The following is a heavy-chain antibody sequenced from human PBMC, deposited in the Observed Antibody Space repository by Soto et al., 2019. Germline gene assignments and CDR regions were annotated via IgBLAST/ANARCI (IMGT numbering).Heavy chain of an antibody. CDR1: GFSFSSYA. CDR3: AKDCYGSGSDYFYGRDV. CDR2: MTAGGGST. D-gene: IGHD3-10*01. J-gene: IGHJ6*02. V-gene: IGHV3-23*01. Sequence: GGSLRLSCAASGFSFSSYAMTWVRQAPGKGPEWVSSMTAGGGSTYPADSVKGRFTISRDNSKNTPYLQMNSLRAEDTAVYYCAKDCYGSGSDYFYGRDVRGQGTTVTVSS.